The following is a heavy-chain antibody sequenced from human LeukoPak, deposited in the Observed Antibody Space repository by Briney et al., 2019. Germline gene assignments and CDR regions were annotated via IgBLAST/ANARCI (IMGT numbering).Heavy chain of an antibody. Sequence: RRSLTHSCPATGFTFRSYGMHWVRQAPGKGLEGVAVIWYDGSNKYYADSVKGRFTLSRDNSKNTLYLQMNSLSDEDTDVYNCPRVSLNIVVVPALDYWGQGTLVTVCS. CDR3: PRVSLNIVVVPALDY. V-gene: IGHV3-33*01. J-gene: IGHJ4*02. D-gene: IGHD2-2*01. CDR1: GFTFRSYG. CDR2: IWYDGSNK.